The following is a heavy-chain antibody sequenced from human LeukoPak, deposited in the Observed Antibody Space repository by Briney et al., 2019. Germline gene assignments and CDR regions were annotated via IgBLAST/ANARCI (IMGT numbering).Heavy chain of an antibody. D-gene: IGHD4-17*01. CDR2: INPNSGGT. CDR1: GYTFTDYY. J-gene: IGHJ4*02. Sequence: ASVKVSCKASGYTFTDYYIHWVRQAPGQGLAWMGRINPNSGGTNDAQKFQGRVTMTRDTPINTAYMELSRLRSDDTAVYYCATTFDYGDFYWGQGTLVTVSS. CDR3: ATTFDYGDFY. V-gene: IGHV1-2*06.